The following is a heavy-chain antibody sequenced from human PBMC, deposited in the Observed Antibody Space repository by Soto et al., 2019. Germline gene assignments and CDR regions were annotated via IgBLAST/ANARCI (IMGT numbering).Heavy chain of an antibody. Sequence: VQLVQSRAEVKNPGASVKVSCKASGYSFTRYGIAWARQAPGQGLEWMGWINTYNGNTNYAQNLQGRVTLTTDTSTSTAYMELTSLRSNDTAIYYCAMVDVYVTPSPQDVWGQGTTVIVS. CDR3: AMVDVYVTPSPQDV. V-gene: IGHV1-18*01. D-gene: IGHD3-16*01. CDR1: GYSFTRYG. J-gene: IGHJ6*02. CDR2: INTYNGNT.